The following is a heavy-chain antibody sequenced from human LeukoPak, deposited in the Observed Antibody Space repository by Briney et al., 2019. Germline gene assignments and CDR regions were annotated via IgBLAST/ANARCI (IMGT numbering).Heavy chain of an antibody. CDR1: GFTFSSYA. Sequence: GGSLRLSCAASGFTFSSYAMHWVRQAPGKGLEWVAVISYDGSNKYYADSVKGRFTISRDNSKNTLYPQMNSLRAEDTAVYYCARDKPHCSSTSCYNGPWDYWGQGTLVTVSS. CDR3: ARDKPHCSSTSCYNGPWDY. D-gene: IGHD2-2*02. V-gene: IGHV3-30*04. J-gene: IGHJ4*02. CDR2: ISYDGSNK.